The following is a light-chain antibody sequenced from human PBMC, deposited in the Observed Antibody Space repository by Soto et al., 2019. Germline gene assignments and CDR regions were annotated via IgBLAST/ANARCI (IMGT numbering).Light chain of an antibody. CDR3: QQRSDWPST. J-gene: IGKJ4*01. V-gene: IGKV3-11*01. CDR1: QSVGTY. CDR2: DSS. Sequence: EIVLTQSPATLSLSPGERATLSCRASQSVGTYFAWYQQKPGQAPRLLIYDSSNRATGIPARFSGSGSGKDFTITISSLEPEDFAVYYCQQRSDWPSTFGGGTKVEIK.